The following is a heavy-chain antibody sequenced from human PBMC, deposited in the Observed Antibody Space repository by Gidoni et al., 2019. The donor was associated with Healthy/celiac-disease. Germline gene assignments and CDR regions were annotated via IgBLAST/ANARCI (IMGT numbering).Heavy chain of an antibody. CDR2: IYYSGST. J-gene: IGHJ4*02. CDR1: GGPISSSSYY. Sequence: SGGPISSSSYYWGRIRQPPGKGLEWIGSIYYSGSTYYNPSLKSRVTISVDTSKNQFSLKLSSVTAADTAVYYCARDLRGGYYDFWSGYYTHFDYWGQGTLVTVSS. V-gene: IGHV4-39*07. D-gene: IGHD3-3*01. CDR3: ARDLRGGYYDFWSGYYTHFDY.